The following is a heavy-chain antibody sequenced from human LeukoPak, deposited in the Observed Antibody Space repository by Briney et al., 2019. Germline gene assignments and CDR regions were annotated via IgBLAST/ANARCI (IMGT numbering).Heavy chain of an antibody. CDR2: IYHSGST. CDR1: GYSSSSGYY. CDR3: ARLPQLLWFGELMVY. V-gene: IGHV4-38-2*01. J-gene: IGHJ4*02. D-gene: IGHD3-10*01. Sequence: KTSETLSLXCAVSGYSSSSGYYWGWIQQPPGKGLEWIGSIYHSGSTYYNPSLKSRVTISVDTSKNQFSLKLSSVTAADTAVYYCARLPQLLWFGELMVYWGQGTLVTVSS.